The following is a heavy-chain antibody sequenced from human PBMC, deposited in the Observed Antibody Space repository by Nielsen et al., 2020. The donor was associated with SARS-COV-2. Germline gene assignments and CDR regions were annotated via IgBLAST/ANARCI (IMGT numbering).Heavy chain of an antibody. Sequence: GESLKISCTVSGFTVSGHYMDWVRQAPGQGLEWMGWINTNTGNPTYAQGFTGRFVFSLDTSVSTAYLQISSLKAEDTAVYYCARDGDYGGNEEDFDYWGQGTLVTVSS. CDR3: ARDGDYGGNEEDFDY. CDR1: GFTVSGHY. J-gene: IGHJ4*02. D-gene: IGHD4-23*01. CDR2: INTNTGNP. V-gene: IGHV7-4-1*02.